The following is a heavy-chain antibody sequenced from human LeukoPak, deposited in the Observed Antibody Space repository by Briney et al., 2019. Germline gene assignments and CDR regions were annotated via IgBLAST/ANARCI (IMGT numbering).Heavy chain of an antibody. CDR1: GYSFTNYW. V-gene: IGHV5-51*01. CDR3: AKQQGRAIAREYALDV. Sequence: HGESLKISCKGSGYSFTNYWIGWVRQMPGKGLEWMGIIYPGDSDTRYSPSFQGQVTISADKSISTAYLQWSSLRASDTAIYFCAKQQGRAIAREYALDVWGQGTTVTVSS. D-gene: IGHD2-21*01. J-gene: IGHJ6*02. CDR2: IYPGDSDT.